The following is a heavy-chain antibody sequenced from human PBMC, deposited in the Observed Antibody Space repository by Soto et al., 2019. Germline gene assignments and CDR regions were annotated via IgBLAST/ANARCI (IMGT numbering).Heavy chain of an antibody. J-gene: IGHJ4*02. D-gene: IGHD3-10*01. Sequence: EVLLVESGGGLVHPGGSLRLSCVAYGFTFNNYWMHWVRQVPGKVLVWVSRIKTDGSSPNYADSVEGRFTISSDNAKNTLYLQMNSLRAEDTAVYYCARDRIAGSGSCDNWGQGTLVTVSS. CDR3: ARDRIAGSGSCDN. V-gene: IGHV3-74*01. CDR2: IKTDGSSP. CDR1: GFTFNNYW.